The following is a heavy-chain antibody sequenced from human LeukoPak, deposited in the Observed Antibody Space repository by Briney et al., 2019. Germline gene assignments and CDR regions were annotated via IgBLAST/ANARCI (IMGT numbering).Heavy chain of an antibody. CDR2: MNPNSGNT. CDR1: GYTFTRYD. CDR3: AGTVSTRVAGAFDS. J-gene: IGHJ3*02. Sequence: ASVKVSCKDSGYTFTRYDINWVREATGQGLERMGWMNPNSGNTGYAQKFQGRVTITRNTSISTAYMELSSLRSEDTAVYYCAGTVSTRVAGAFDSWGQGTMVTVSS. D-gene: IGHD6-19*01. V-gene: IGHV1-8*03.